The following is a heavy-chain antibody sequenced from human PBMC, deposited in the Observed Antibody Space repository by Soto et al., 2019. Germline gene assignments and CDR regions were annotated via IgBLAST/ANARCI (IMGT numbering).Heavy chain of an antibody. D-gene: IGHD1-26*01. CDR3: ARDSGKGAYDY. CDR1: GFTFSDHY. V-gene: IGHV3-72*01. CDR2: IRNKANSYTT. Sequence: EVQLVESGGGLVQPGGSQRFSCAASGFTFSDHYMDWVRQAPGKGLEWVGRIRNKANSYTTDYAASVKGRFTISRDDSKDSLYLQMNSLKTEDTAIYYCARDSGKGAYDYWGHGTLATVSS. J-gene: IGHJ4*01.